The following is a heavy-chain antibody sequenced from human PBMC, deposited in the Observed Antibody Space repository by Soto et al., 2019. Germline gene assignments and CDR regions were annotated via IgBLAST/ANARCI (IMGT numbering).Heavy chain of an antibody. CDR3: GRGVRWYRYYYYYGMDV. D-gene: IGHD2-15*01. CDR2: TYYRSKWYN. V-gene: IGHV6-1*01. CDR1: GDSVSSNSAA. J-gene: IGHJ6*02. Sequence: PSQTLSLTCVISGDSVSSNSAAWNWIRQSPSRGLEWLGRTYYRSKWYNDYAVSVKSRITINPDTSKNQFSLQLNSVTPGDTAVYYCGRGVRWYRYYYYYGMDVWGQGTTVTVSS.